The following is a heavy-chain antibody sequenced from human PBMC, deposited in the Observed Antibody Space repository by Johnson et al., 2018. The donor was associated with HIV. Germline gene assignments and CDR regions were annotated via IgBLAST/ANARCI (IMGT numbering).Heavy chain of an antibody. D-gene: IGHD1-26*01. Sequence: QVQVVESGGGVVQPGRSLRLSCAASGFTVSSNYMSWVRQAPGKGLEWVAVIWYDGSNKYYADSVTGRFTISRDNSKNTLYLQMNSLRAEDTAVYYCARDRGWELLLGAFDIWGQGTMVTVSS. CDR1: GFTVSSNY. V-gene: IGHV3-33*08. J-gene: IGHJ3*02. CDR2: IWYDGSNK. CDR3: ARDRGWELLLGAFDI.